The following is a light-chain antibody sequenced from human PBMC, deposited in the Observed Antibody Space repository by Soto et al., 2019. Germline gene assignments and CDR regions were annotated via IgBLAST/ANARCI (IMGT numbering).Light chain of an antibody. CDR2: NAS. Sequence: DIQMTQSPAILSASAGDRVTITCRASQRVSSWLFWCQQKPGKAPNVLIHNASHLESGVPSRSSGSGSGTEFTLTISSLQPGDLATYYCQHYNTYPWTFGQGTRWIS. CDR3: QHYNTYPWT. V-gene: IGKV1-5*03. CDR1: QRVSSW. J-gene: IGKJ1*01.